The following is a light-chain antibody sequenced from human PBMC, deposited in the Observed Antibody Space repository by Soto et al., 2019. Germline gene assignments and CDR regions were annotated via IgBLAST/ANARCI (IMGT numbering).Light chain of an antibody. Sequence: EIVLTQSPGTLSLSPGERATLSCRASQSISSTYLAWYQQKPGQAPRLLIYGASNRATGIPDRFSGSGSGTDFTLTISRLEPEDFALYYCQQYGSSPRITFGQGTRLEIK. V-gene: IGKV3-20*01. CDR2: GAS. CDR3: QQYGSSPRIT. CDR1: QSISSTY. J-gene: IGKJ5*01.